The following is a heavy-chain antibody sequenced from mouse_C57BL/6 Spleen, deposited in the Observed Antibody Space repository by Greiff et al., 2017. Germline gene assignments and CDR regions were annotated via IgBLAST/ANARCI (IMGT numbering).Heavy chain of an antibody. CDR2: IRSKSNNDAT. D-gene: IGHD3-3*01. V-gene: IGHV10-1*01. CDR1: GFSFNTYA. Sequence: EVQVVESGGGLVQPKGSLKLSCAASGFSFNTYAMNWVRQAPGQGLEWVARIRSKSNNDATYYADSVKDRFTISRDDSESLLYLQMNNLNTEGTAMYCCVRQDTHFDYWGQGTTLTVSS. J-gene: IGHJ2*01. CDR3: VRQDTHFDY.